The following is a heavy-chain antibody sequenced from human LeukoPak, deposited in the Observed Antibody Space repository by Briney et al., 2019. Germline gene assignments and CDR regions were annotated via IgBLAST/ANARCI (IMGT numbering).Heavy chain of an antibody. CDR2: MNPNSGGT. CDR1: GYTFTSYD. V-gene: IGHV1-2*02. Sequence: ASVKVSCKASGYTFTSYDINWVRQATGQGLEWMGWMNPNSGGTNYAQKFQGRVTMTRDTSISTAYMELSRLRSDDTAVYYCARTYYYMDVWGKGTTVTVSS. J-gene: IGHJ6*03. CDR3: ARTYYYMDV.